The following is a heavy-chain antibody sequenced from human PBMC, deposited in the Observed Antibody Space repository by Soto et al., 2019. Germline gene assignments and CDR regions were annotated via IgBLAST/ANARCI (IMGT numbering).Heavy chain of an antibody. CDR1: GFIFSSYS. J-gene: IGHJ4*02. CDR2: ISTSGDYM. CDR3: ARGHGSSNFDY. D-gene: IGHD1-26*01. Sequence: PGGSLRLSCAASGFIFSSYSMNWFRQAPGKGLEWVSSISTSGDYMYYADSMKGRFTISRDNAKNSLYLQMNSLRAEDTAVYYCARGHGSSNFDYWGQGTLVTVSS. V-gene: IGHV3-21*01.